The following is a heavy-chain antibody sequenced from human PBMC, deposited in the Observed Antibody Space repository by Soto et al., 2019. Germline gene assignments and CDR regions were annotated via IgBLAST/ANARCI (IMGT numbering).Heavy chain of an antibody. D-gene: IGHD5-12*01. CDR1: GGSISSSSYY. CDR3: AGFLVATIPPAGYYFDY. V-gene: IGHV4-39*01. Sequence: SATLSLTCTVSGGSISSSSYYWGWIRQPPGKGLEWIGSIYYSGSTYYNPSLKSRVTISVDTSKNQFSLKLSSVTAADTAVYYRAGFLVATIPPAGYYFDYWGQGTLVTVSS. CDR2: IYYSGST. J-gene: IGHJ4*02.